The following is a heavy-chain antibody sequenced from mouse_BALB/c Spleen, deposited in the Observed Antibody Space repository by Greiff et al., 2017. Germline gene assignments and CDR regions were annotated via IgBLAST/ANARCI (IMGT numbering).Heavy chain of an antibody. CDR1: GFTFSDYY. Sequence: EVKVVESGGGLVKPGGSLKLSCAASGFTFSDYYMYWVRQTPEKRLEWVATISDGGSYTYYPDSVKGRFTISRDNAKNNLYLQMSSLKSEDTAMYYCARDYDSYYYAMDYWGQGTSVTVSS. D-gene: IGHD2-12*01. J-gene: IGHJ4*01. V-gene: IGHV5-4*02. CDR2: ISDGGSYT. CDR3: ARDYDSYYYAMDY.